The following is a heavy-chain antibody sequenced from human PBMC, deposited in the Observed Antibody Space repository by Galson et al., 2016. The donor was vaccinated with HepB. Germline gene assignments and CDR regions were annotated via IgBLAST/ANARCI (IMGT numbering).Heavy chain of an antibody. CDR2: ISSGSRHI. D-gene: IGHD5-12*01. V-gene: IGHV3-21*04. Sequence: SLRLSCAASGFTFRAYTMNWVRQAPGKGLQWVSSISSGSRHISNADSLKGRFSISRDDAKNSVFLQMNSLTVDDTAKYFCARDRVDIVAAPSSIRNYYGMDLWGRGTLVTVSS. CDR1: GFTFRAYT. J-gene: IGHJ2*01. CDR3: ARDRVDIVAAPSSIRNYYGMDL.